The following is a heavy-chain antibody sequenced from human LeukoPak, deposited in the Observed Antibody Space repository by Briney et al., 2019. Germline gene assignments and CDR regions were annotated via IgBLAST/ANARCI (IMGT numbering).Heavy chain of an antibody. CDR2: ISSSGNTI. CDR3: ARGVYDSGGYYHY. CDR1: GFTFSNYE. Sequence: GGSLRLSCAASGFTFSNYEMNWVRQAPGKGLEWVSYISSSGNTIYHADSVKGRFTISRDNAKSSLYLQINSLRAEDTAVYYCARGVYDSGGYYHYWGQGTLVTVSS. J-gene: IGHJ4*02. V-gene: IGHV3-48*03. D-gene: IGHD3-22*01.